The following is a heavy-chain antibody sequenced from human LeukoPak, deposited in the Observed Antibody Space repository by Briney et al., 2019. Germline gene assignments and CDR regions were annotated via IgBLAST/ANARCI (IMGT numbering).Heavy chain of an antibody. V-gene: IGHV4-59*01. J-gene: IGHJ5*02. CDR3: ARDSHYYDSSGYYSAFDP. Sequence: SETLSLTCTVSGGSISSYYWSWIRQPPGKGLEWIGYIYYSGSTNYNPSLKSRVTISVDTSKNQFSLKLSSVTAADTAVYYCARDSHYYDSSGYYSAFDPWGQGALVTVSS. CDR1: GGSISSYY. CDR2: IYYSGST. D-gene: IGHD3-22*01.